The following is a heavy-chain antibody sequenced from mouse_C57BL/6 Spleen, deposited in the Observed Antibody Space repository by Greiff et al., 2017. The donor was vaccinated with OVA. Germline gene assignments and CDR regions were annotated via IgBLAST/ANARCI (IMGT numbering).Heavy chain of an antibody. J-gene: IGHJ2*01. CDR1: GYSFTGYY. Sequence: EVKLQESGPELVKPGASVKISCKASGYSFTGYYMNWVKQSPEKSLEWIGEINPSTGGTTYNQKFKAKATLTVDKSSSTAYMQLKSLTSEDSAVYYCARDYYGFDYWGQGTTLTVSS. V-gene: IGHV1-42*01. D-gene: IGHD1-1*01. CDR2: INPSTGGT. CDR3: ARDYYGFDY.